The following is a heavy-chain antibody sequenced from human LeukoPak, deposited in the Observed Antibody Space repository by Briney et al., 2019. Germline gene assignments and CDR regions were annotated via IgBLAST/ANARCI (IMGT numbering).Heavy chain of an antibody. J-gene: IGHJ4*02. D-gene: IGHD4-17*01. CDR2: INWNGGRT. V-gene: IGHV3-20*04. Sequence: GGSLRLSCAASGLTFSSYEMNWVRQAPGKGLEWVSGINWNGGRTGYADSVKGRFTISRDNAKNSLYLQMNSLRAEDTALHYCARDYDYGDYPGYWGQGTLVTVSS. CDR1: GLTFSSYE. CDR3: ARDYDYGDYPGY.